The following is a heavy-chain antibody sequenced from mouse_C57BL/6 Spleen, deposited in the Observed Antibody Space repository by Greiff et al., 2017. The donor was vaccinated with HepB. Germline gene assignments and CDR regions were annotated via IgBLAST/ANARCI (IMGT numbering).Heavy chain of an antibody. Sequence: EVQLQQSGPELVKPGASVKISCKASGYSFTGYYMNWVKQSPEKSLEWIGEINPSTGGTTYNQKFKAKATLTVDKSSSTAYMQLKSLTSEDSAVYYCASHYYGSSPLDYWGQGTTLTVSS. CDR3: ASHYYGSSPLDY. J-gene: IGHJ2*01. CDR2: INPSTGGT. V-gene: IGHV1-42*01. D-gene: IGHD1-1*01. CDR1: GYSFTGYY.